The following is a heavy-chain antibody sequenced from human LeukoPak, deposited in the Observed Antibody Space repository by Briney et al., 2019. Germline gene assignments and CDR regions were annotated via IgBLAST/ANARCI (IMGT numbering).Heavy chain of an antibody. CDR3: ARVFTTEILEYFYMDV. CDR1: GFTVYYDY. CDR2: IYRGGNT. Sequence: GGSLRLSCAASGFTVYYDYMSWVRQAPGKGLDWVSVIYRGGNTYYADSVKGRFTISRDRSKNTLYLQMNSLRVEDTGVYYCARVFTTEILEYFYMDVWGVGATVTVSS. J-gene: IGHJ6*03. V-gene: IGHV3-53*01. D-gene: IGHD3-22*01.